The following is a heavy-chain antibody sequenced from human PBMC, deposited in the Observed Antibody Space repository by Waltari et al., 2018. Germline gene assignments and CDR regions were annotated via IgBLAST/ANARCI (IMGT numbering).Heavy chain of an antibody. D-gene: IGHD6-13*01. CDR3: ARGGLYGQQLLESAFEI. Sequence: QVQLVQSGAELKKPGSSVKVSCKASGGPFSTSAITWVRQAPGQGLEWMGGIIPMFGTANYAQKIQDRVTIITDESMTTAYMELSSLTSEDTAVYYCARGGLYGQQLLESAFEIWGQGTKVTVSS. CDR1: GGPFSTSA. V-gene: IGHV1-69*05. CDR2: IIPMFGTA. J-gene: IGHJ3*02.